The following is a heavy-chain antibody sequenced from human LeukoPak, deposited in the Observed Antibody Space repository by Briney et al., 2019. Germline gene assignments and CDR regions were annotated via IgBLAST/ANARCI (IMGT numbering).Heavy chain of an antibody. D-gene: IGHD3-16*01. J-gene: IGHJ4*02. CDR1: GLTFSSYW. CDR3: ARDYTTDY. Sequence: GSLRLSCAASGLTFSSYWMSWVRQAPGKGLEWVANIKQDGSEKYYVDSVKGRFTISRDNAKNSLYLQMNSLRAEDTAVYYCARDYTTDYWGQGTLVTVSS. V-gene: IGHV3-7*01. CDR2: IKQDGSEK.